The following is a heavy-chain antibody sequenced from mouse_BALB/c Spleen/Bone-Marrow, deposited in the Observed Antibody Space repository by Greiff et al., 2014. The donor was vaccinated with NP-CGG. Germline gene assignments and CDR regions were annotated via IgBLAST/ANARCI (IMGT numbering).Heavy chain of an antibody. D-gene: IGHD1-1*01. CDR2: ISTYSGNI. J-gene: IGHJ4*01. CDR1: GYTFTDYA. CDR3: ARYGYGSSYYAMDY. V-gene: IGHV1-67*01. Sequence: VKLMESGPELVRPGVSVKISCKGSGYTFTDYAMHWVKQSHAKSLEWIGVISTYSGNINYNQKFKGKATMTVDKSSSTAYMELARLTSEDSAIYYCARYGYGSSYYAMDYWGQGTSVTVSS.